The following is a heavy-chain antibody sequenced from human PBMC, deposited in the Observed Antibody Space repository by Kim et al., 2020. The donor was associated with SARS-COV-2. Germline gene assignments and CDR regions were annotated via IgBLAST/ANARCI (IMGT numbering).Heavy chain of an antibody. V-gene: IGHV1-2*04. Sequence: ASVKVSCKASGYTFTGYYMHWVRQAPGQGLEWMGWINPNSGGTNYAQKFQGWVTMTRDTSISTAYMELSRLRSDDTAVYYCASDSFDLAAAGKPGDYYYYCGMDGGGQGTTVTVSS. CDR3: ASDSFDLAAAGKPGDYYYYCGMDG. D-gene: IGHD6-13*01. J-gene: IGHJ6*02. CDR2: INPNSGGT. CDR1: GYTFTGYY.